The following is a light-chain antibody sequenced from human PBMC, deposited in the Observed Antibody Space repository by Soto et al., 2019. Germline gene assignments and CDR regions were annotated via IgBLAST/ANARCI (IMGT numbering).Light chain of an antibody. V-gene: IGKV3-20*01. J-gene: IGKJ2*01. CDR2: GAS. CDR3: QQYGSSPPYT. CDR1: QSVSSSY. Sequence: EIVLTQSPGILSLSPGERATLSCRASQSVSSSYLAWYQQKPGQAPRLLIYGASNRATGIPDRFSASGSKTNFTLTIGRLAPEDFAVYYCQQYGSSPPYTFGQGTKLEIQ.